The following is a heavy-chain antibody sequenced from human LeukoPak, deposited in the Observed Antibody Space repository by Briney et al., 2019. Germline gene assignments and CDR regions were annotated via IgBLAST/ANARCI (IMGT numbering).Heavy chain of an antibody. J-gene: IGHJ6*03. Sequence: QPGGSLRLSCAASGFTFSSYWMSWVRQAPGKGLEWVANIKQDGSEKYYVDSVKGRFTISRDNAKNSLCLQMNSLRAEDTAVYYCATSAADDYYYYYYMDVWGKGTTVTVSS. CDR1: GFTFSSYW. CDR3: ATSAADDYYYYYYMDV. V-gene: IGHV3-7*01. D-gene: IGHD6-13*01. CDR2: IKQDGSEK.